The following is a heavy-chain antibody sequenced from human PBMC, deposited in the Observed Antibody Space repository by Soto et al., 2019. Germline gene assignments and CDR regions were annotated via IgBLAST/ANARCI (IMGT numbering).Heavy chain of an antibody. CDR1: GFTFSSYW. CDR3: ARDHYCSSTSGYVSSGPDAFDI. J-gene: IGHJ3*02. Sequence: EVQLVESGGGLVQPGGSLRLSCAASGFTFSSYWMSWVRQAPGKGLEWVANIKQDGSEKYYVDSVKGRFTISRDNAKNSLYLQMNSLRAEETAVYYCARDHYCSSTSGYVSSGPDAFDIWGQGTMVTVSS. CDR2: IKQDGSEK. D-gene: IGHD2-2*01. V-gene: IGHV3-7*01.